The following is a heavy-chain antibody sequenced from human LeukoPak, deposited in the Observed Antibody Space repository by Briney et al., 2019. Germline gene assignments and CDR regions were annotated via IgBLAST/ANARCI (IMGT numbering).Heavy chain of an antibody. Sequence: SGGSLRLSCAASGFTFSNYAMSWVRQAPGKGLEWISTIIGSGGSTYYAVSVRGRFTISRDNSKNTLYLQMNSLRAEDTALYYCAKGRGSSSYYHFDYWGQGTLVSVSS. CDR3: AKGRGSSSYYHFDY. V-gene: IGHV3-23*01. J-gene: IGHJ4*02. D-gene: IGHD6-13*01. CDR1: GFTFSNYA. CDR2: IIGSGGST.